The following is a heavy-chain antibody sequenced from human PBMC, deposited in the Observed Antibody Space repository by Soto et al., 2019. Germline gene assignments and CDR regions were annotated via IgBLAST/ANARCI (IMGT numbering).Heavy chain of an antibody. J-gene: IGHJ4*02. Sequence: QITLKESGPTLMKPTQTLTLTCTFSGFSLNTSGMGVGWIRQSPGKALEWLTLIYWDDDERYSPSLKSRLTITKATSKNQVVLTMTNMDPVDTATYYCAHLYYYDTRGSTSFDYWGQGTLVSVSS. V-gene: IGHV2-5*02. D-gene: IGHD3-22*01. CDR1: GFSLNTSGMG. CDR2: IYWDDDE. CDR3: AHLYYYDTRGSTSFDY.